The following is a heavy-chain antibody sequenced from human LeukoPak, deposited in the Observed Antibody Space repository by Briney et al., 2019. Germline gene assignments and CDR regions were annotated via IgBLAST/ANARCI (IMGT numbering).Heavy chain of an antibody. J-gene: IGHJ4*02. V-gene: IGHV3-30*02. CDR2: IRYDGSNK. D-gene: IGHD1-26*01. Sequence: PGESLRLSCAASGFTFSSYGMHWVRQAPGKGLEWVAFIRYDGSNKYYADSVKGRFTISRDNSKNTLYLQMNSLRAEDTAVYYCAKGGELHFDYWGQGTLVTVSS. CDR3: AKGGELHFDY. CDR1: GFTFSSYG.